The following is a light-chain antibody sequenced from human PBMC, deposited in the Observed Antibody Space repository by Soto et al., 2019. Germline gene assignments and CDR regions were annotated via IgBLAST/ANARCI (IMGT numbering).Light chain of an antibody. Sequence: EIVMTQSPATLSVSPGERATLSCRASQSVSTNLAWYQQKPGQAPRLLIYGASTRATGIPARFSGSGSGTDFTLTSSSLQSEDVAFYYCQQNNNWPRTFGQGTKVEIK. J-gene: IGKJ1*01. V-gene: IGKV3-15*01. CDR2: GAS. CDR1: QSVSTN. CDR3: QQNNNWPRT.